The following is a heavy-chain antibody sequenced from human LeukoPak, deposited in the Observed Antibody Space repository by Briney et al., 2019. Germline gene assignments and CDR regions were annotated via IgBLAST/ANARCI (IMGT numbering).Heavy chain of an antibody. Sequence: ASVKVSCKASGYTFTGYYMHWVRQAPGQGLEWMGWINPNSGGTNYAQKFQGRVTMTRDTSISTACMELSRLRSDDTAVYYCARGRYSSSWYDRHGYYGMDVWGQGTTVTVSS. CDR1: GYTFTGYY. CDR2: INPNSGGT. J-gene: IGHJ6*02. CDR3: ARGRYSSSWYDRHGYYGMDV. D-gene: IGHD6-13*01. V-gene: IGHV1-2*02.